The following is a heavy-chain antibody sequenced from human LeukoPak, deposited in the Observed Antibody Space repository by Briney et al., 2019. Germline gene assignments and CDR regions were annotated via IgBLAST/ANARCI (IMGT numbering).Heavy chain of an antibody. J-gene: IGHJ4*02. Sequence: ASVKVSCKASGYSFSDNYMHWVRQAPGQGLEWMGVINPDGTTGYAQKFQGRVTMTRDTSTGTVYVDLSSPRSEDTAVYYCARDYTGRPFDHWGQGTLVTVSS. D-gene: IGHD1-26*01. V-gene: IGHV1-46*01. CDR1: GYSFSDNY. CDR3: ARDYTGRPFDH. CDR2: INPDGTT.